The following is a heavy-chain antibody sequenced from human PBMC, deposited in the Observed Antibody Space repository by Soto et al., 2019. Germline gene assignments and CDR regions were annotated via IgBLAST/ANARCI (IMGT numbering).Heavy chain of an antibody. CDR1: RFTFSNYW. J-gene: IGHJ4*02. CDR3: GTTFEY. CDR2: INNDGSRT. V-gene: IGHV3-74*01. Sequence: EVQVVESGGALVQPGGSLRLSCAASRFTFSNYWIHWVRQVPGEGLVWVSSINNDGSRTWYADSVRGRIAMSRDNARNLVSLQMNSLRAEDTAVYYCGTTFEYWGQGALVTVSS. D-gene: IGHD1-26*01.